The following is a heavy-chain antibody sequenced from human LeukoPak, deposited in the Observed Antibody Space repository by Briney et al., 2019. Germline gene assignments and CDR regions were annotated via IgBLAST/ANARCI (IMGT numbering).Heavy chain of an antibody. D-gene: IGHD2-15*01. J-gene: IGHJ6*03. CDR3: ARSDCSGGSCYSHYYYMDV. V-gene: IGHV1-69*13. Sequence: ASVKVSCKASGGTFSSYAISWVRQAPGQGLEWMGGIIPIFGTANYAQKFQGRVTITADESTSTAYMELSSLRSEDTAVCYCARSDCSGGSCYSHYYYMDVWGKGTTVTVSS. CDR1: GGTFSSYA. CDR2: IIPIFGTA.